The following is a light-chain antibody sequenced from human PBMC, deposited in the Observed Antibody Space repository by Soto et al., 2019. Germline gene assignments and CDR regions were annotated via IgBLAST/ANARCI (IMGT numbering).Light chain of an antibody. CDR1: QSVSRN. CDR2: GAS. CDR3: QQRSNWRGIT. V-gene: IGKV3-15*01. Sequence: ETVLTQSPATLSVSPGERVTLFCRASQSVSRNLAWHQQKPGQAPRLLIYGASTRATGIPARFSGSGSGTGFTLTISSLEPEDFAVYYCQQRSNWRGITFGQGTRLEIK. J-gene: IGKJ5*01.